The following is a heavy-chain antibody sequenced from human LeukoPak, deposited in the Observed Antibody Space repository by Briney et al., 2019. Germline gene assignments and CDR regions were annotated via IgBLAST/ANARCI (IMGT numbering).Heavy chain of an antibody. CDR3: VSVTGGSSSLYYFDY. D-gene: IGHD6-6*01. CDR2: INHSGST. CDR1: GGSFSGYY. Sequence: SETLSLTCAVYGGSFSGYYWSWIRQPPGKGLEWIGEINHSGSTNYNPSLKSRVTISVDTSKNQFSQKLSSVTAADTAVYYCVSVTGGSSSLYYFDYWGQGTLVTVSS. V-gene: IGHV4-34*01. J-gene: IGHJ4*02.